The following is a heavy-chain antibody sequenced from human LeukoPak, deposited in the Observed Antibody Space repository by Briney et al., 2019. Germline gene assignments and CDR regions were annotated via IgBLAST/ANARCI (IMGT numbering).Heavy chain of an antibody. V-gene: IGHV1-18*01. J-gene: IGHJ4*02. Sequence: ASVKVSCKASGYTFTSYGISWVRQAPGQGLEWMGWTSAYNGNTNYAQKLQGRVTMTTDTSTSTACMELRSLRSDDTAVYYCARDKVGAYGPVDYWGQGTLVTVSS. CDR3: ARDKVGAYGPVDY. D-gene: IGHD1-26*01. CDR2: TSAYNGNT. CDR1: GYTFTSYG.